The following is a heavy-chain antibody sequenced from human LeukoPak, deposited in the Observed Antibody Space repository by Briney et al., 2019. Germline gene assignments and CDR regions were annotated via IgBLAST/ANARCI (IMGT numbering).Heavy chain of an antibody. CDR2: ISSIGSTI. CDR3: ASKRYFDY. J-gene: IGHJ4*01. Sequence: GGSLRLSCAASGFTFSNYEINWGRQAPGKGLEWVSYISSIGSTISYADSVKGRFTISRDNANNSLYLQMNSLRAEDTAVYYCASKRYFDYWGQGTLVTVSS. V-gene: IGHV3-48*03. CDR1: GFTFSNYE.